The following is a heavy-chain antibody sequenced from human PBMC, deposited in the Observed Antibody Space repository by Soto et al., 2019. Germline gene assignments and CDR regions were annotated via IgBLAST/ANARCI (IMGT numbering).Heavy chain of an antibody. Sequence: LSLTCTVSGGSISSYYWSWIRQPPGKGLEWIGYIYYSGSTNYNPSLKSRVTISVDTSKNQFSLKLSSVTAADTAVYYCARGGSSXYWGPEYYFDYWGQGTPVPVSS. V-gene: IGHV4-59*01. J-gene: IGHJ4*02. D-gene: IGHD4-4*01. CDR1: GGSISSYY. CDR2: IYYSGST. CDR3: ARGGSSXYWGPEYYFDY.